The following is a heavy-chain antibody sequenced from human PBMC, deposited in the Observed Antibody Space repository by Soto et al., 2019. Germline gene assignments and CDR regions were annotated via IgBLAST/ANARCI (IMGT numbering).Heavy chain of an antibody. CDR2: VDPSDSSA. CDR3: AGRSAEGGGWFDP. CDR1: GYIFTNYW. Sequence: PGGSLKIPRQGPGYIFTNYWITWVRPMPGKGWERMGTVDPSDSSAVYSPSFQGHVSISVDEAINTVYLHWSSLEASDTDIYSRAGRSAEGGGWFDPWGQGTLVTVSS. V-gene: IGHV5-10-1*01. J-gene: IGHJ5*02. D-gene: IGHD3-10*01.